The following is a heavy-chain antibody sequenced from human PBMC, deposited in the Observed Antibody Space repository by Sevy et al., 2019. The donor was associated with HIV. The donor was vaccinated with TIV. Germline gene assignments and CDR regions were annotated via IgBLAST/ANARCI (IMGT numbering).Heavy chain of an antibody. Sequence: GGSLRLSCAASGFSFSDFAMSWVRQAPGKGLEWVSGIIENGADRHYADSVKGRFTVSRDNSRDRLYLQRNSLRVDDTAVYYCAKDLRPNLLYNDLWSGSSGMDVWGQGTTVTVSS. V-gene: IGHV3-23*01. CDR3: AKDLRPNLLYNDLWSGSSGMDV. D-gene: IGHD3-3*01. CDR2: IIENGADR. J-gene: IGHJ6*02. CDR1: GFSFSDFA.